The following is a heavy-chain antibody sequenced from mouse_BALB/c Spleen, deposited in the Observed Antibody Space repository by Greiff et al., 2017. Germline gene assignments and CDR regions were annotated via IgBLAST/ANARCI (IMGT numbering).Heavy chain of an antibody. D-gene: IGHD1-1*01. CDR2: IYPGDGDT. CDR3: AREDGSSPFDY. Sequence: VQLQQSGAELVRPGSSVKISCKASGYAFSSYWMNWVKQRPGQGLEWIGQIYPGDGDTNYNEKFKGKATFTADTSSNTAYMQLSSLTSEDSAVYYCAREDGSSPFDYWGQGTTLTVSS. CDR1: GYAFSSYW. J-gene: IGHJ2*01. V-gene: IGHV1-80*01.